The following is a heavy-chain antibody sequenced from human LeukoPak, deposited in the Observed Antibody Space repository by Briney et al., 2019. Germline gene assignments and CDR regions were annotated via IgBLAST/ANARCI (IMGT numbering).Heavy chain of an antibody. J-gene: IGHJ4*02. CDR2: ISYDGSNK. Sequence: GGALSLSCAASGFTFSSYGMHWVRQAPGKGLEWVAVISYDGSNKYYADSVKGRFTIPRDNSKNTLYLQMNSLRAEDTAVYYCAKDRAPYYYDSSGSFDYWGQGTLVTVSS. CDR3: AKDRAPYYYDSSGSFDY. V-gene: IGHV3-30*18. CDR1: GFTFSSYG. D-gene: IGHD3-22*01.